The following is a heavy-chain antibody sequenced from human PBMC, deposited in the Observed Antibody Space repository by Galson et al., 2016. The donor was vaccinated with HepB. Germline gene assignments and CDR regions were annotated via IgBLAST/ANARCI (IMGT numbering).Heavy chain of an antibody. J-gene: IGHJ3*02. CDR2: TYYNSKWYN. CDR3: ARLYWGCRAFDI. V-gene: IGHV6-1*01. Sequence: CAISGDSVSSNSAAWNWIRQSPSRGLEWLGRTYYNSKWYNDYAASVKSRITINPDTSKHQFSLQLNSVTPEDTAVYYVARLYWGCRAFDIWGQGTMCTVSS. D-gene: IGHD2-8*02. CDR1: GDSVSSNSAA.